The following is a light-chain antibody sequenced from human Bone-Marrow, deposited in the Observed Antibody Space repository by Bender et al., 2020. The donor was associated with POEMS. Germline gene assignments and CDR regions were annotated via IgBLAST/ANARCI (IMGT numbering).Light chain of an antibody. CDR2: NNR. V-gene: IGLV3-21*02. Sequence: SYGLTQPPSVSVAPGQTARIACGGLHSGSNSVHWYQQKPGQAPALVVYNNRARPSGISGRFSGSTSASTATLTISRVEAGDEADYHCQVWDSSSDFPLFGGGTKLTVL. CDR1: HSGSNS. J-gene: IGLJ2*01. CDR3: QVWDSSSDFPL.